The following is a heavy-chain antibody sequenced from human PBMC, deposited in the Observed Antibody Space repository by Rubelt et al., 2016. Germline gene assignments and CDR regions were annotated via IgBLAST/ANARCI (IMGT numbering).Heavy chain of an antibody. J-gene: IGHJ4*02. Sequence: GMHWVRQAPGKGLEWVVVIWYDGSNKYYADSVKGRFTISRDNAKNSLYLQMNSLRAEDTAVYYCARKKDSGYDSIRGELDYWGQGTLVTVSS. CDR3: ARKKDSGYDSIRGELDY. V-gene: IGHV3-33*01. CDR1: G. D-gene: IGHD5-12*01. CDR2: IWYDGSNK.